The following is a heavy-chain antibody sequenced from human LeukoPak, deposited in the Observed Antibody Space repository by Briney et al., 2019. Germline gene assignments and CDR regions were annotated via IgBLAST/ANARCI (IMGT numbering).Heavy chain of an antibody. CDR2: IYYSGST. Sequence: SETLSLTCTVSGGSISSYYWSWIRQPPGKGLEWIGYIYYSGSTNYNPSLKSRVTISVDTSKNQFSLKLSSVTAADTAVYYCARNGGYSYGWSIDYWGQGTLVTVPS. D-gene: IGHD5-18*01. V-gene: IGHV4-59*01. J-gene: IGHJ4*02. CDR3: ARNGGYSYGWSIDY. CDR1: GGSISSYY.